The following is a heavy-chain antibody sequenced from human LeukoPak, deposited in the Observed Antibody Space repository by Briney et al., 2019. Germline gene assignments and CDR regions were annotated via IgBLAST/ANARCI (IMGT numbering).Heavy chain of an antibody. D-gene: IGHD1-26*01. V-gene: IGHV4-38-2*01. CDR3: ARQHPFQWELPPRRFFDY. CDR2: IYHSGST. CDR1: GYSISSGYY. J-gene: IGHJ4*02. Sequence: PSETLSLTCAVSGYSISSGYYWGWIRQPPGKGLEWIAIIYHSGSTYYNPSLKSRVTISIDTSKNQFSLKLNSVTAADTAVYYCARQHPFQWELPPRRFFDYWGQGTLVTVSS.